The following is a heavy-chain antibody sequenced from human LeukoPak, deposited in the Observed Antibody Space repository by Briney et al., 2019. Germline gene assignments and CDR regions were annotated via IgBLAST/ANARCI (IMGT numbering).Heavy chain of an antibody. Sequence: GGSLRLSCAASGFTFETYWMHWVRQAPGKGLVWVSCISGDGSTTNYADSVKGRFTISRDNAKNTLYLQMNSLSAEDTAVYYCARDEPTVTTGPPVRSWGQGTLVTVSS. V-gene: IGHV3-74*01. D-gene: IGHD4-17*01. J-gene: IGHJ5*02. CDR3: ARDEPTVTTGPPVRS. CDR2: ISGDGSTT. CDR1: GFTFETYW.